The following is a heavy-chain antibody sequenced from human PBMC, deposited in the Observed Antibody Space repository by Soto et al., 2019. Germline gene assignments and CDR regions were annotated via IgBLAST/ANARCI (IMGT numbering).Heavy chain of an antibody. CDR1: GYTFTSYA. D-gene: IGHD2-21*02. Sequence: QVQLVQSGAEVKKPGASVKVSCKASGYTFTSYAMHWVRQAPGQRLEWMGWINAGNGNTKYSQKFQGRVTITRDTSASTAYMELSSLRSDDTAVYYCARRYCGGDCYSPGYYYGMDVWGQGTTVTVSS. J-gene: IGHJ6*02. V-gene: IGHV1-3*01. CDR3: ARRYCGGDCYSPGYYYGMDV. CDR2: INAGNGNT.